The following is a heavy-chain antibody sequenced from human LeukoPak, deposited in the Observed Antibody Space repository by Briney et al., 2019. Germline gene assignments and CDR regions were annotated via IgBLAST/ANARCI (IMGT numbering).Heavy chain of an antibody. J-gene: IGHJ4*02. CDR1: GGSFSGYY. CDR3: ASGGSGSYYGHDY. D-gene: IGHD3-10*01. Sequence: PSETLSLTCAVYGGSFSGYYWSWIRQPPGKGLEWIGEINHSGSTNYNPSLKSRDTISVDTSKNQFSLKLSSVTAADTAVYYCASGGSGSYYGHDYWGQGTLVTVSS. V-gene: IGHV4-34*01. CDR2: INHSGST.